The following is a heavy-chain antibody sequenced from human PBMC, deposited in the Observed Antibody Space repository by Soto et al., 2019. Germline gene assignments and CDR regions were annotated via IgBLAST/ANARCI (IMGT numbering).Heavy chain of an antibody. CDR2: ISWDGGST. CDR3: AKDHSNYVSYYYYGMDV. D-gene: IGHD4-4*01. CDR1: GFTFDDYT. J-gene: IGHJ6*04. V-gene: IGHV3-43*01. Sequence: GGSLRLSCAASGFTFDDYTMHWVRQAPGKGLEWVSLISWDGGSTYYADSVKGRFTISRDNSKNSLYMQMNSLRTEDTAFYYFAKDHSNYVSYYYYGMDVWGKGTTVTVSS.